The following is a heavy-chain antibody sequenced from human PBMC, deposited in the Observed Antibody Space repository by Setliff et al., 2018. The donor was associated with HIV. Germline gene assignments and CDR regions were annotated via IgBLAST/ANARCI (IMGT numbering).Heavy chain of an antibody. D-gene: IGHD3-22*01. Sequence: ASVKVSCKASGYTFTGYYMHWVRQAPGQGLEWMGWINPNNGGTNYAQKFQGRVTMTRDTSISTAYMELSRLRSEDTAVYYCARDYYGSSGYNFFPGLPDCWGQGTLVTVSS. J-gene: IGHJ4*02. CDR2: INPNNGGT. V-gene: IGHV1-2*02. CDR1: GYTFTGYY. CDR3: ARDYYGSSGYNFFPGLPDC.